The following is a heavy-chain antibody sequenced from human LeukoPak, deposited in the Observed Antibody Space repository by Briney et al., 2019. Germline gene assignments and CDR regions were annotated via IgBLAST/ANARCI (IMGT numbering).Heavy chain of an antibody. D-gene: IGHD2-15*01. V-gene: IGHV4-59*01. CDR1: GGSISSYY. J-gene: IGHJ4*02. Sequence: PSETLSLTCTVSGGSISSYYWSWIRQPPGKGLEWIGYIYYSGSTNYNPSLKSRVTISVDTSKNQFSLKLSSVTAADTAVYYCARANVEVAATREYYFDYWGQGTLVTVSS. CDR3: ARANVEVAATREYYFDY. CDR2: IYYSGST.